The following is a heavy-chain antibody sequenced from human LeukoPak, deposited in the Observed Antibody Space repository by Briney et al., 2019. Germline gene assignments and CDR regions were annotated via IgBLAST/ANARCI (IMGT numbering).Heavy chain of an antibody. CDR1: GFTVSSNY. CDR3: ARARYSYVPHYYYYGMDV. J-gene: IGHJ6*02. Sequence: GGSLRLSCAASGFTVSSNYTSWVRQAPGKGLEWVSVIYSGGSTYYADSVKGRFTISRHNSKNTLYLQMNSLRAEDTAVYYCARARYSYVPHYYYYGMDVWGQGTTVTVSS. CDR2: IYSGGST. V-gene: IGHV3-53*04. D-gene: IGHD5-18*01.